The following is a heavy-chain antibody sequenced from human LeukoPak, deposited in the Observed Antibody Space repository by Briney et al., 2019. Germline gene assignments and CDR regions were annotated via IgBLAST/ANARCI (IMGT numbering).Heavy chain of an antibody. V-gene: IGHV4-38-2*01. CDR3: ARLLGLRYFDWFDY. D-gene: IGHD3-9*01. CDR1: GYSISSGYY. Sequence: SETLSLTCAVSGYSISSGYYWGWIRQPPGKGLEWIGSIYHSGSTYYNPSLKSRVTISVDTSKNQFSLKLSSVTAADTAVYYCARLLGLRYFDWFDYWGQGTLVTVSS. CDR2: IYHSGST. J-gene: IGHJ4*02.